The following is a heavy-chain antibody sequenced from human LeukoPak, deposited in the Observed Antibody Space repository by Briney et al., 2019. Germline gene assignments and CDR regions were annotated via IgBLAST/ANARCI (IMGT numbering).Heavy chain of an antibody. CDR2: IIPIFGTA. D-gene: IGHD3-16*02. J-gene: IGHJ5*02. V-gene: IGHV1-69*06. CDR3: ARDNSVGDIAWWFDP. CDR1: GYTFINYG. Sequence: EASVKVSCKASGYTFINYGINWVRQAPGQGLEWMGWIIPIFGTANYAQKFQGRVTITADKSTSTAYMELSSLRSEDTAVYYCARDNSVGDIAWWFDPWGQGTLVTVSS.